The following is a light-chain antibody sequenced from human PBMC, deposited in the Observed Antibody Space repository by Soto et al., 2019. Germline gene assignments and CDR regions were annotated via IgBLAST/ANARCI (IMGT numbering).Light chain of an antibody. CDR1: SSDVGGYNY. J-gene: IGLJ3*02. V-gene: IGLV2-14*01. Sequence: QSVLTQPASVSGSPGQSITISCTGTSSDVGGYNYVSWYQQHPGKAPKLMIYDVSNRPSGVSNRFSGPKSGNTASLTISGLQAEDEADYYCSSYTSSSRVFGGGTKVTVL. CDR2: DVS. CDR3: SSYTSSSRV.